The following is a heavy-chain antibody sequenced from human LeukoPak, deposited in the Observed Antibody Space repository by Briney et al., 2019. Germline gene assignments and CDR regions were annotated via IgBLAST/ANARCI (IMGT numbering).Heavy chain of an antibody. CDR2: ISGGGGST. D-gene: IGHD1-14*01. V-gene: IGHV3-43*02. J-gene: IGHJ6*02. Sequence: GGSLRLSCAASGFTFDDYAMHWVRQAPGKGLEWVSLISGGGGSTYYADSVKGRFTISRDNSKNSLYLQMNSLRTEDTALYYCAKDTHHSYYYYGMDVWGQGTTVTVSS. CDR1: GFTFDDYA. CDR3: AKDTHHSYYYYGMDV.